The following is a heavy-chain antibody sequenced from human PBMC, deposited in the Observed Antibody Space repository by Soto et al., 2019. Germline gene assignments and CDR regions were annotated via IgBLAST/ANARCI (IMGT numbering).Heavy chain of an antibody. D-gene: IGHD3-22*01. CDR1: GFTFSSYS. V-gene: IGHV3-48*02. Sequence: EVQLVESGGGLVQPGGSLILSCAASGFTFSSYSMNWVRQAPGKGLEWVAYISSSSSTIYYADSVKGRFTISRDNAKNSLYRQRTGLRDEDTAVYYCARACPIIVVVQDYGMDVWGQGTTVTVSS. CDR2: ISSSSSTI. J-gene: IGHJ6*02. CDR3: ARACPIIVVVQDYGMDV.